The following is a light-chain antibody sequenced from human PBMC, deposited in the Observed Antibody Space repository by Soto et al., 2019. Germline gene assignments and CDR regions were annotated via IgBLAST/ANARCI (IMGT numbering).Light chain of an antibody. CDR1: SGDVGGYNF. Sequence: QSVLTQPRSVSGSPGQSVTVSCTGTSGDVGGYNFVSWYQQHPGKAPKLMIYDVRKRPSGVPDRFSGSKSDNTASLTISGLQAEDEADYYCSSYTTSSTLVFGTGTKLTVL. V-gene: IGLV2-11*01. CDR2: DVR. CDR3: SSYTTSSTLV. J-gene: IGLJ1*01.